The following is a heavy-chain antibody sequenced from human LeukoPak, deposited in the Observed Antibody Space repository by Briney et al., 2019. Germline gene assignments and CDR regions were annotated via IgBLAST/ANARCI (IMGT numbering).Heavy chain of an antibody. Sequence: GASVKVSCKTSGYTFTAYYMHWVRQAPGQGLEWMGWINPNDGGTNYAQKFQGRVTVTRDTSINTVYLEVSRPTSDDTAVYYCAKDTEHIVVVTAIRRSGAFDIWGQGTMVTVSS. J-gene: IGHJ3*02. CDR1: GYTFTAYY. CDR2: INPNDGGT. V-gene: IGHV1-2*02. CDR3: AKDTEHIVVVTAIRRSGAFDI. D-gene: IGHD2-21*02.